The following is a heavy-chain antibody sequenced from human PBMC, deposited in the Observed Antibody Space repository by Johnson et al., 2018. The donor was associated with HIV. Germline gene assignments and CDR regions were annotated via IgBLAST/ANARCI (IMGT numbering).Heavy chain of an antibody. Sequence: EVQLVESGGGLVQPGGSLRLSCAASGFTVSSNYMSWVRQAPGKGLEWVSVIYSGGSTYYADSVKGRFTISRDNSKNTLYLQMNSLRAEDTAVYYCARDGKVGATPRRAFDIWGQGTMVTVSS. CDR3: ARDGKVGATPRRAFDI. CDR2: IYSGGST. J-gene: IGHJ3*02. D-gene: IGHD1-26*01. V-gene: IGHV3-66*01. CDR1: GFTVSSNY.